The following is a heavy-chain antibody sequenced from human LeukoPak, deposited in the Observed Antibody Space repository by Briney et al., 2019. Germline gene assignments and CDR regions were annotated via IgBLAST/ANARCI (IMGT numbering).Heavy chain of an antibody. Sequence: GGSLRLSCAASGFTFSSYAMSWVRQAPGKGLEWVAVISYDGSNKYYADSVKGRFTISRDNSKNTLYLQMNSLRAEDTAVYYCAKESNWNYMVYYFDYWGQGTLVTVSS. CDR1: GFTFSSYA. V-gene: IGHV3-30*18. D-gene: IGHD1-7*01. CDR3: AKESNWNYMVYYFDY. J-gene: IGHJ4*02. CDR2: ISYDGSNK.